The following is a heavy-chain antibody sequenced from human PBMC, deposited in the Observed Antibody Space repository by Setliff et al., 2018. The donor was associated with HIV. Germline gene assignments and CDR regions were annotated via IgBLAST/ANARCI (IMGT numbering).Heavy chain of an antibody. J-gene: IGHJ4*02. D-gene: IGHD6-6*01. CDR1: GYTFTSYG. V-gene: IGHV1-18*01. Sequence: ASVKVSCKASGYTFTSYGISWVRQAPGQGLEWMGWISTYNGNTNYAPKLQGRVTMTTDTSTSTAYMELRSLTSDDTAVYYCARSRYSSSSGDCWGQGTLVTVSS. CDR2: ISTYNGNT. CDR3: ARSRYSSSSGDC.